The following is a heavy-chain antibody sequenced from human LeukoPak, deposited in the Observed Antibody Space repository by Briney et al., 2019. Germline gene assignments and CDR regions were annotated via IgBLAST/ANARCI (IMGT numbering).Heavy chain of an antibody. CDR2: ISPHSGDT. J-gene: IGHJ5*02. D-gene: IGHD3-10*01. Sequence: ASVKVSCKASGYTFTGYYMHWVRQAPGQGLEWVGWISPHSGDTNSAHKFQGRVTMTRDTSIATAYMELSSLTSDDTAVYYCARASYITYDLWGQGTRVTVSS. CDR1: GYTFTGYY. V-gene: IGHV1-2*02. CDR3: ARASYITYDL.